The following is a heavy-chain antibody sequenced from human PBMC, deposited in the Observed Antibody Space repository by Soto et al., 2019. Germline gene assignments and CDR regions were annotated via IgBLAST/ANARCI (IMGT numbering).Heavy chain of an antibody. Sequence: EVQLLESGGGLVQPGGSLRLSCAASGFTFSSHVMSWVRQAPGRGLEWVAAASARNTNTYYADSVKGRFTISRDNSRSTVYLQLDSLRLEDTAVYHCAKDVTSHGPRGYSSSWYGWFDPWGQGTLVVVSS. D-gene: IGHD6-13*01. CDR3: AKDVTSHGPRGYSSSWYGWFDP. J-gene: IGHJ5*02. CDR2: ASARNTNT. CDR1: GFTFSSHV. V-gene: IGHV3-23*01.